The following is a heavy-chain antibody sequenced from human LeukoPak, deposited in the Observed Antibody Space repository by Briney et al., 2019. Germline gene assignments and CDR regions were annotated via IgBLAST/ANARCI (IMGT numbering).Heavy chain of an antibody. CDR1: GGTFSSYA. J-gene: IGHJ4*02. CDR3: ARGGWLQLLPLDY. Sequence: SVKLSCQASGGTFSSYAISCVRQAPGQGHEWMGGIIPIFGTANYAQKFQGRVTITTDESTSTAYMELSSLRSEDTAVYYCARGGWLQLLPLDYWGQGTLVTVSS. V-gene: IGHV1-69*05. D-gene: IGHD5-24*01. CDR2: IIPIFGTA.